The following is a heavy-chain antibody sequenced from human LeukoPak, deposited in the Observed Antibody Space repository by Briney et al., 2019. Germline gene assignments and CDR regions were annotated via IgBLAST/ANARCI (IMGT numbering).Heavy chain of an antibody. CDR2: IKQDGSEK. V-gene: IGHV3-7*03. Sequence: GGSLRLSCAASGFTFSNYWMSWVRQAPGKGLEWVANIKQDGSEKYYVDSVKGRFTISRDNAKNSLYLQMNSLRAEDTAVYYCARKGAYGDYGGLDYWGQGTLVTVSS. CDR3: ARKGAYGDYGGLDY. J-gene: IGHJ4*02. CDR1: GFTFSNYW. D-gene: IGHD4-17*01.